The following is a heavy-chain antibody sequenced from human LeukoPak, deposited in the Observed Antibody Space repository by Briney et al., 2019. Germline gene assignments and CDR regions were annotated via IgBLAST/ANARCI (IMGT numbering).Heavy chain of an antibody. CDR2: IRNKANGGTA. Sequence: PGGSLRLSCTAAGFTFSDYAVTWVPQAPGKGLEWVGFIRNKANGGTADYAASVKGRFTISRDDPKTIAYLQMNSLKTEDTAVYYCSRAYSTGWLGINDYWGQGALVTVSS. V-gene: IGHV3-49*04. CDR1: GFTFSDYA. CDR3: SRAYSTGWLGINDY. D-gene: IGHD6-19*01. J-gene: IGHJ4*02.